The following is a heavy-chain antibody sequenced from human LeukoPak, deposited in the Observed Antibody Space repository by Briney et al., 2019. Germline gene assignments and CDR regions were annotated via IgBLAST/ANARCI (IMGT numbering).Heavy chain of an antibody. J-gene: IGHJ4*02. V-gene: IGHV3-23*01. CDR1: GFTFSSYA. D-gene: IGHD3-9*01. CDR3: ARDLYYDILTGYPGGYFDY. CDR2: ISASGGST. Sequence: GGSLRLSCAASGFTFSSYAMNWVRQAPGKGLEWVSAISASGGSTYYADSVKGRFTISRDNSKNTLFLQMNSLRAEDTAVYYCARDLYYDILTGYPGGYFDYWGQGTLVTVSS.